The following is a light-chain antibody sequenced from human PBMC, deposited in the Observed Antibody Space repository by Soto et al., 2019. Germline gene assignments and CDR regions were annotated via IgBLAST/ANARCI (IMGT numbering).Light chain of an antibody. V-gene: IGKV3-20*01. Sequence: IVLTQSPGTLSLSPGERATLSCRASQSLSNNYLAWYQQRLGQPPRLLIYSTSSRATGIPDRFSGSGSGTDFTLTISRLEPEDFAMYYCHHYSASPTFTFGQGTKVEIK. J-gene: IGKJ2*01. CDR2: STS. CDR1: QSLSNNY. CDR3: HHYSASPTFT.